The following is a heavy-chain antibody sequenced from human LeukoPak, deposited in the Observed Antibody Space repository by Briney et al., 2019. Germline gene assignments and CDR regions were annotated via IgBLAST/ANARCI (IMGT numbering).Heavy chain of an antibody. CDR2: IKQDGSEK. CDR3: ARDLVTVTTYDYMDV. Sequence: GGSLRLSCAASGFTFSSYWMSWVRQAPGKGLEWVANIKQDGSEKYYVDSVKGRLTISRDNAKNSLYPQMNSLRAEDTAVYYCARDLVTVTTYDYMDVWGKGTTVTVSS. D-gene: IGHD4-17*01. V-gene: IGHV3-7*01. CDR1: GFTFSSYW. J-gene: IGHJ6*03.